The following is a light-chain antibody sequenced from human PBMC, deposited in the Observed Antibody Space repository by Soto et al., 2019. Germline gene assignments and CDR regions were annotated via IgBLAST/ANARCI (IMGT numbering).Light chain of an antibody. CDR1: QSVSPY. J-gene: IGKJ3*01. V-gene: IGKV3-11*01. CDR3: QERTNWPPGIT. Sequence: ETVLTQSPATLSLSPGDRATLSCRTSQSVSPYLAWYQQRPGQAPRLLIYDAYNRAAGIPARFSGSGSGTDFTLPISSLEPEDFAVYYCQERTNWPPGITFGPGTTVDIK. CDR2: DAY.